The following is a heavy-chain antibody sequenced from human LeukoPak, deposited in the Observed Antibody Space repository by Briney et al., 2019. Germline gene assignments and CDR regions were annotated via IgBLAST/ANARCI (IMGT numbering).Heavy chain of an antibody. J-gene: IGHJ3*01. V-gene: IGHV3-7*01. Sequence: GGSLRLSCAASGFTFSSSWMCWVRQAPGKGLEWLANINEAGSVTNYVHSVRGRFTISRDNAKNSLYLQMNSLGVEDTAVYYCATDSGYNAFDVWGQGTMVSVSS. D-gene: IGHD5-12*01. CDR1: GFTFSSSW. CDR3: ATDSGYNAFDV. CDR2: INEAGSVT.